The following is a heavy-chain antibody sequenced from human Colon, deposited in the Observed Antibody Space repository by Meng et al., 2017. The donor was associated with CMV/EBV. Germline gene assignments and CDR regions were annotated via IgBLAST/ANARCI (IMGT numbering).Heavy chain of an antibody. J-gene: IGHJ6*02. V-gene: IGHV1-2*02. CDR3: ATLSIYDSFIYDF. CDR1: GYTFTVHY. CDR2: MNPNSGET. D-gene: IGHD5/OR15-5a*01. Sequence: ASVKVSCKASGYTFTVHYIHWVRQVPGQGLEWMGWMNPNSGETNSAQKFQGRITMTRDTSINTAYLDLSSLRSDDTAVYYCATLSIYDSFIYDFWGHGTTVTVSS.